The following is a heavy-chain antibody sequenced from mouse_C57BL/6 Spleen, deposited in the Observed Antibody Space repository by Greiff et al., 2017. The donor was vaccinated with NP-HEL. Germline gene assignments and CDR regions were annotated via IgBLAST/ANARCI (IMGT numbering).Heavy chain of an antibody. CDR2: IDPSDSYT. Sequence: QVQLQQPGAELVKPGASVNLSCKASGSTFTSYWMQWVKQRPGQGLEWIGEIDPSDSYTNYNQKLQGKATLTVDTSSSTAYMQLSSLTSVDSAVYYCARRGTNWDFAYWGQGTLVTVSA. V-gene: IGHV1-50*01. CDR1: GSTFTSYW. CDR3: ARRGTNWDFAY. D-gene: IGHD4-1*01. J-gene: IGHJ3*01.